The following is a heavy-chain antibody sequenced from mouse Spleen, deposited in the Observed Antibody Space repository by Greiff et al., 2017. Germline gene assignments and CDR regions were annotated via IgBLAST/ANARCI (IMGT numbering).Heavy chain of an antibody. D-gene: IGHD2-5*01. Sequence: QVQLQQPGAELVKPGASVKMSCKASGYTFTSYWITWVKQRPGQGLEWIGDIYPGSGSTNYNEKFKSKATLTVDTSSSTAYMQLSSLTSEDSAVYYCAREREYSNFSYYFDYWGQGTTLTVSS. J-gene: IGHJ2*01. CDR2: IYPGSGST. CDR3: AREREYSNFSYYFDY. CDR1: GYTFTSYW. V-gene: IGHV1-55*01.